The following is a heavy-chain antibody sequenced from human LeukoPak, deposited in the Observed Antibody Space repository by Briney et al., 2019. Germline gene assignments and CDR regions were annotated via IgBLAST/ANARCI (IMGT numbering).Heavy chain of an antibody. CDR3: ARVRHDWELRYEAPGEH. J-gene: IGHJ1*01. CDR1: GYTFTSYG. Sequence: GASVKVSCKASGYTFTSYGISWVRQAPGQGLEWMGWISAYNGNTNYAQKLQGRVTMTTDTSTSTAYMELRSLRSDDTAVYYCARVRHDWELRYEAPGEHWGQGTLVTVSS. D-gene: IGHD1-26*01. CDR2: ISAYNGNT. V-gene: IGHV1-18*01.